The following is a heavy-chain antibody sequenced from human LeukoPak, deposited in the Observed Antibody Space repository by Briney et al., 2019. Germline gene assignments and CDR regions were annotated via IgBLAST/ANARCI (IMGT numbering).Heavy chain of an antibody. Sequence: GGSLILSCTASGFTFSSYAMSCVRQAPGEGLAWVSVSSTNGGMTSYADSVKGRFTISRDKSQNMVYLQMNGLRHDDTAIYYCARDRSIVRPSYTGLFDYWGQGTVVTVSS. V-gene: IGHV3-23*01. CDR1: GFTFSSYA. J-gene: IGHJ4*02. D-gene: IGHD6-6*01. CDR3: ARDRSIVRPSYTGLFDY. CDR2: SSTNGGMT.